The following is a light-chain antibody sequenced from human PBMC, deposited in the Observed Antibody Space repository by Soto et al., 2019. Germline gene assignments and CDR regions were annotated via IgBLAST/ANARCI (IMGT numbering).Light chain of an antibody. CDR3: QQYNSYPWT. V-gene: IGKV1-5*01. CDR2: DAS. Sequence: DIQVTQSPSTLSASFGDRVTITCGASQSISSWLAWYQQKPGKAPKLLIYDASSLESGVPSRFSGSGYGTEFTLTITSLQTDDFATYYCQQYNSYPWTFGQGTKVDIK. J-gene: IGKJ1*01. CDR1: QSISSW.